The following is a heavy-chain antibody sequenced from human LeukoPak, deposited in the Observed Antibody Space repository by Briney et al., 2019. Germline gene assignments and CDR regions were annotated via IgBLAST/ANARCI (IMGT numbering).Heavy chain of an antibody. V-gene: IGHV3-33*01. CDR2: IWYDGSNK. Sequence: PGGSLRLSCAASGFTFSRNGMHWVRQAPGKGLEWVAVIWYDGSNKYYAESVKGRFTISRDNSKNTLHLQMNSLRAEDTAVYYCARDPPMYYYDEPGSRDAFDIWGQGTMVTVSS. CDR3: ARDPPMYYYDEPGSRDAFDI. CDR1: GFTFSRNG. D-gene: IGHD3-22*01. J-gene: IGHJ3*02.